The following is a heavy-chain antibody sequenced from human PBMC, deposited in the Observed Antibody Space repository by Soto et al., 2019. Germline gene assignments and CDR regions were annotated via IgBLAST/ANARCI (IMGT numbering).Heavy chain of an antibody. Sequence: SETLSLTCNVSGGPVSTESYYWSWMRQPPGKGLEWIGYVFYTGTTNYNPSLKSRVTVSVDTSKNQFSLKLNSMTAADTAVYFCASDTGTSIHNWGPGFLVTVSS. CDR1: GGPVSTESYY. CDR3: ASDTGTSIHN. V-gene: IGHV4-61*01. CDR2: VFYTGTT. D-gene: IGHD2-21*01. J-gene: IGHJ4*02.